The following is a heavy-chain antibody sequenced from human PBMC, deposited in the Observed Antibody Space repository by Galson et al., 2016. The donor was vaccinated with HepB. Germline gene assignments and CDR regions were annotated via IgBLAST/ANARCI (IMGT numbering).Heavy chain of an antibody. Sequence: SLRLSCAASGFTVNSYGVHWVRQTPGKGLEWVAVISYDGSNKYYADSVKGRFTISRDNSKNTLYLQMNSLRAEDTAVYYCARVEVDTAMDYYFDYWGQGTLVTVSS. CDR2: ISYDGSNK. CDR1: GFTVNSYG. J-gene: IGHJ4*02. D-gene: IGHD5-18*01. CDR3: ARVEVDTAMDYYFDY. V-gene: IGHV3-30*03.